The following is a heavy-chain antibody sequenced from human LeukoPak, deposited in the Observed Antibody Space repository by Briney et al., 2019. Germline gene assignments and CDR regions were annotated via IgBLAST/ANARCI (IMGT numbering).Heavy chain of an antibody. J-gene: IGHJ4*02. Sequence: SETLSLTCTVSGGSISSYYWGWVRQSPGKGLEWIGNIYSSGNTYYNASLKSRVTMYIDTSKNQFSLKLSSVTAADTAMYYCAKGNGYGLIDYWGQGTLVTVSS. D-gene: IGHD5-12*01. CDR3: AKGNGYGLIDY. V-gene: IGHV4-59*04. CDR2: IYSSGNT. CDR1: GGSISSYY.